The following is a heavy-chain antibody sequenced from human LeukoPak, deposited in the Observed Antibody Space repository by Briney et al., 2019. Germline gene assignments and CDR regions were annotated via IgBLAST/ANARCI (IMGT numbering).Heavy chain of an antibody. V-gene: IGHV3-23*01. CDR2: ISGSGGST. Sequence: GRSLRLSCAASGFTFSRYSMNWVRQVPGKGLEWVSAISGSGGSTYYADSVKGRFTISRDNSKNTLYLQMNSLRAEDTAVYYCAKGMKAVAGNNWFDPWGQGTLVTVSS. J-gene: IGHJ5*02. CDR3: AKGMKAVAGNNWFDP. CDR1: GFTFSRYS. D-gene: IGHD6-19*01.